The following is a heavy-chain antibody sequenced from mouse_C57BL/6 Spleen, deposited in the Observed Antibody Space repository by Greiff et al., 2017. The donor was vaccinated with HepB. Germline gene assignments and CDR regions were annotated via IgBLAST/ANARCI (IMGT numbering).Heavy chain of an antibody. CDR1: GYTFTDYE. V-gene: IGHV1-15*01. D-gene: IGHD1-1*01. Sequence: QVHVKQSGAELVRPGASVTLSCKASGYTFTDYEMHWVKQTPVHGLEWIGAIDPETGGTAYNQKFKGKAILTADKSSSTAYMELRSLTSEDSAVYYCTRGGITTVVTDWYFDVWGTGTTVTVSS. CDR2: IDPETGGT. J-gene: IGHJ1*03. CDR3: TRGGITTVVTDWYFDV.